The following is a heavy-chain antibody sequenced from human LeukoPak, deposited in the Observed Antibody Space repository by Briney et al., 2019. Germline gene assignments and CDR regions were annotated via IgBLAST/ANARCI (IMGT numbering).Heavy chain of an antibody. Sequence: SSVKVSCKASGYTFTGYYMHWVRQAPGQGLEWMGWINPNSGGTNYAQKFQGRVTMTRDTSISTAYMELSRLRSDDTAVYYCARDPTVVAARLVYYYYGMDVWGQGTTVTVSS. D-gene: IGHD2-15*01. CDR2: INPNSGGT. CDR1: GYTFTGYY. J-gene: IGHJ6*02. CDR3: ARDPTVVAARLVYYYYGMDV. V-gene: IGHV1-2*02.